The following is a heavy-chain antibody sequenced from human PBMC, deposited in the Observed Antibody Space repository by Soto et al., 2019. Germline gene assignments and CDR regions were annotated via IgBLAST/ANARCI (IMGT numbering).Heavy chain of an antibody. CDR2: ISGYNGNT. V-gene: IGHV1-18*01. CDR3: AREGQAPYYYYGMDV. Sequence: QAQVVQSGDEVKKPGASVKASCKASGYTFTNYGFSWVRQAPGQGLEWMGWISGYNGNTKYAEKFQGRVTMTTDTSTSTAHMELRSLRSDDTAVYYCAREGQAPYYYYGMDVWGQGTAVTVSS. J-gene: IGHJ6*02. CDR1: GYTFTNYG.